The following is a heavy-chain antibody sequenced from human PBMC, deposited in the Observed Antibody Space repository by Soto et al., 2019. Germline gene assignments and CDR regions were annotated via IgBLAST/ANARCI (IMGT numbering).Heavy chain of an antibody. J-gene: IGHJ6*04. D-gene: IGHD6-19*01. CDR1: GFTFEDYG. Sequence: PGGSLRLSCAASGFTFEDYGMSWVRQAPGKGLEWVSGINWNGGRISYADSVKGRFTISRDNAKNFLYLQMNSLRAEDTALYYCARDNEQWLGSNYYGMDVWGKGTTVTVSS. CDR3: ARDNEQWLGSNYYGMDV. CDR2: INWNGGRI. V-gene: IGHV3-20*04.